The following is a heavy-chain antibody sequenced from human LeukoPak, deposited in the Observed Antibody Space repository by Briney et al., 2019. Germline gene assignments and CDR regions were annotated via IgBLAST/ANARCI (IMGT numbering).Heavy chain of an antibody. J-gene: IGHJ6*02. CDR3: ARRMSRLRFLEGRVYGMDV. V-gene: IGHV3-48*01. CDR2: ISSSSSTI. Sequence: PGGSLRLSCAASGFTFSSYSMNWVRQAPGKGLEWVSYISSSSSTIYYADSVKGRFTISRDNAKNSLYLQMNSLRAEDTAVYYCARRMSRLRFLEGRVYGMDVWGQGTTVTVSS. CDR1: GFTFSSYS. D-gene: IGHD3-3*01.